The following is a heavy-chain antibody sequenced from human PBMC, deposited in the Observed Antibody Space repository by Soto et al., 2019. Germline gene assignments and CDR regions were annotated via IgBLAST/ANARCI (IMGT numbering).Heavy chain of an antibody. CDR3: AKTTYYDILTGYYPFDY. D-gene: IGHD3-9*01. CDR1: WFTLCSHA. Sequence: GGGPGPSRAAPWFTLCSHALSWVPPAPGEGLEWVSAISGSGGSTYYADSVKGRFTISRDNSKNTLYLQMNSLRAEDTAVYYCAKTTYYDILTGYYPFDYWGQGTLVTVSS. J-gene: IGHJ4*02. CDR2: ISGSGGST. V-gene: IGHV3-23*01.